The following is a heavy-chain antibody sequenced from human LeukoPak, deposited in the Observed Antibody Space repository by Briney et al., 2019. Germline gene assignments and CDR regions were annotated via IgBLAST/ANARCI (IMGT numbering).Heavy chain of an antibody. D-gene: IGHD3-9*01. Sequence: GASVKVSCKASGYTFTSYYMHWVRQAPGQGLEWMGIINPSGGSTSYAQKFQGRVTMTRDMSTSTDYMELRSLRSDDTAVYYCARDRGGFDWLLYIGGSGGSAFDIWGRGTMVTVSS. CDR3: ARDRGGFDWLLYIGGSGGSAFDI. CDR1: GYTFTSYY. CDR2: INPSGGST. J-gene: IGHJ3*02. V-gene: IGHV1-46*01.